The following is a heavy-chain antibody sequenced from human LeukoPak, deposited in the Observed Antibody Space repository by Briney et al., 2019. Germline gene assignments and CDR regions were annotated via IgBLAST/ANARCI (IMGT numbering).Heavy chain of an antibody. CDR2: IYYSGST. CDR3: ASQALRGNAFDI. V-gene: IGHV4-39*01. Sequence: SETLSLTCTVSGGSISSSSYYWGWIRQPPGKGLEWIGSIYYSGSTYYNPSLKSRVTTSVDTSKNQFSLKLSSVTAADTAVYYCASQALRGNAFDIWGQGTMVTVSS. CDR1: GGSISSSSYY. J-gene: IGHJ3*02.